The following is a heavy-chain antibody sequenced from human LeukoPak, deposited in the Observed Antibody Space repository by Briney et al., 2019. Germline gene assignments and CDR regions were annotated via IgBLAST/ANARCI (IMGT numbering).Heavy chain of an antibody. Sequence: SETLSLTCTLSGDSISSSSYYWGWIRQPPGKGLEWVGPLYYGGNTYSNPSLKSRVSISVDTSKNQFSLKLNSVTPADTAVYYCATNRPKTVTTAYYWGQGILVTVSS. CDR2: LYYGGNT. J-gene: IGHJ4*02. V-gene: IGHV4-39*01. CDR1: GDSISSSSYY. CDR3: ATNRPKTVTTAYY. D-gene: IGHD4-17*01.